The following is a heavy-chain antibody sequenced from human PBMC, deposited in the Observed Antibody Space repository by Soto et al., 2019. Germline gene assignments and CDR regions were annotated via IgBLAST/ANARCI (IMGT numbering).Heavy chain of an antibody. Sequence: SETLSLTSTVSSGSISRTSYYGAWIRQPPGKGLEWIGAIYYDGTTYYTESLKSRVSISVDTSKNQFSLKVNSVTAADTAVYFCARQGRNTKIVLVNHYDAYFWGQGTAVPASS. J-gene: IGHJ6*02. V-gene: IGHV4-39*01. D-gene: IGHD3-22*01. CDR1: SGSISRTSYY. CDR2: IYYDGTT. CDR3: ARQGRNTKIVLVNHYDAYF.